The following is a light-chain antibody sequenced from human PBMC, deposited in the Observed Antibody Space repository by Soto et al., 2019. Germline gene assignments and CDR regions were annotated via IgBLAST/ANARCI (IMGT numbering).Light chain of an antibody. Sequence: QSALTQPASVSGSPGQSITISCTGTSSDVGGYNYVSWYQQHPGKAPKLMIYDVSNRPSGVSNRFSGSKSGNTASLTISGLQAEDEADYYCSSYTSSSTSIVFGTGTKLTVL. CDR2: DVS. J-gene: IGLJ1*01. CDR3: SSYTSSSTSIV. V-gene: IGLV2-14*01. CDR1: SSDVGGYNY.